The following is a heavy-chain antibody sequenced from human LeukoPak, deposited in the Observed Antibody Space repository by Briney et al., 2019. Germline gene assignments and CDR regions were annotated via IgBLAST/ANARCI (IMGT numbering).Heavy chain of an antibody. CDR2: MYYSGSN. CDR3: ARHSPDYYDSSGYRYYYYYMDV. J-gene: IGHJ6*03. D-gene: IGHD3-22*01. Sequence: SETLSLTCTVSGGSLSSTSYYWGWIRQPPGKGLEWIGTMYYSGSNYYNPSLKSRVTISVDRSKNQFSLKVSSVTAADTAVYYCARHSPDYYDSSGYRYYYYYMDVWGKGTTVTVSS. V-gene: IGHV4-39*01. CDR1: GGSLSSTSYY.